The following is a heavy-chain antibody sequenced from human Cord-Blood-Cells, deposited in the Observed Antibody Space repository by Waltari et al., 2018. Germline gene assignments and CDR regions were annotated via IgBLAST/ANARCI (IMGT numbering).Heavy chain of an antibody. V-gene: IGHV1-2*02. CDR3: ARRMTTPFYYYYMDV. D-gene: IGHD4-17*01. Sequence: QVQLVQSGAEVKKPGASVKVSCKASGYTFTGYYMHWVRQAPGQGLEWKGWINPNSGGTNYAQKFQVRVTMTRDTSISTAYMELSRLRSGDTAVYYCARRMTTPFYYYYMDVWGKGTTVTVSS. CDR2: INPNSGGT. CDR1: GYTFTGYY. J-gene: IGHJ6*03.